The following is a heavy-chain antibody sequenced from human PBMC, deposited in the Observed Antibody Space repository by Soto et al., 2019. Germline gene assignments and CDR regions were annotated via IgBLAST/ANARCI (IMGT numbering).Heavy chain of an antibody. CDR1: GYTFTSYG. J-gene: IGHJ6*02. V-gene: IGHV1-18*01. Sequence: ASVKVSCKASGYTFTSYGISWVRQAPGQGLEWMGWISAYNGNTNYAQKLQGRVTMTTDTSTSTAYMELRSLRSDDTAVYYCAREIVVVPAAEYSSSAGKDYGMEVWCQGTRVYVSS. CDR2: ISAYNGNT. CDR3: AREIVVVPAAEYSSSAGKDYGMEV. D-gene: IGHD2-2*01.